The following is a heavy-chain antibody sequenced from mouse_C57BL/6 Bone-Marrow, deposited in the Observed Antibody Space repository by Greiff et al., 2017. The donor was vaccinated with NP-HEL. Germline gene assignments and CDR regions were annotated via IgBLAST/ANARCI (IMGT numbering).Heavy chain of an antibody. V-gene: IGHV1-15*01. CDR1: GYTFTDYE. J-gene: IGHJ2*01. CDR2: IDPETGGT. Sequence: QVQLQQSGAELVRPGASVTLSCKASGYTFTDYEMHWVKQTPVHGLEWIGAIDPETGGTAYNQKFKGKAILTADKSSSTAYMELRSLTSEDSAVYYCTRTGDYDGGDFDYWGQGTTLTVSS. D-gene: IGHD2-4*01. CDR3: TRTGDYDGGDFDY.